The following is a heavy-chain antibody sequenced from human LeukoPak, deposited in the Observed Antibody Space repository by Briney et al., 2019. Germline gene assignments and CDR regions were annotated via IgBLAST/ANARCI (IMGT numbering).Heavy chain of an antibody. J-gene: IGHJ4*02. Sequence: GGSLRLSCAASGFTFSSYAMSWVRQAPGKGLEWVSAISGSGGSTYYADSVKGRFTISRDNSKNTLYLQMNGLRAEDTAVYYCAKDVPGYSYGLLGYYFDYWGQGTLATVSS. CDR3: AKDVPGYSYGLLGYYFDY. D-gene: IGHD5-18*01. CDR2: ISGSGGST. V-gene: IGHV3-23*01. CDR1: GFTFSSYA.